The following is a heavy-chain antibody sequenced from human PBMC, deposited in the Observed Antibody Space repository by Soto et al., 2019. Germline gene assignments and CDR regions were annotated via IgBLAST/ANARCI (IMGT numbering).Heavy chain of an antibody. Sequence: SETLSLTCTVSGDSISSYYWTWIRQPLGKGLEWIGYIYYSGSTNYNPSLKSRVTISVDTSKNQFSLKLSSVTAADTAVYYCASSVQRLLFASWRQGSLVTAST. J-gene: IGHJ4*02. CDR1: GDSISSYY. V-gene: IGHV4-59*01. CDR3: ASSVQRLLFAS. D-gene: IGHD5-18*01. CDR2: IYYSGST.